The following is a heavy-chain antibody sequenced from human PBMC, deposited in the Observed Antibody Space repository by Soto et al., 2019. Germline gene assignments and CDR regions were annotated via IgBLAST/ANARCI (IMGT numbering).Heavy chain of an antibody. D-gene: IGHD3-3*01. J-gene: IGHJ5*02. V-gene: IGHV1-46*01. CDR1: GYTFTSYA. CDR3: ARDIFQPGYPNWFDP. CDR2: INASGGST. Sequence: GASVKVSCKASGYTFTSYAMHSVRQAPGQGLEWMGIINASGGSTSYAQKFQGRVTITRDTSTSTVYMELSSLRSEDTAVYYCARDIFQPGYPNWFDPWGQGTLVTVSS.